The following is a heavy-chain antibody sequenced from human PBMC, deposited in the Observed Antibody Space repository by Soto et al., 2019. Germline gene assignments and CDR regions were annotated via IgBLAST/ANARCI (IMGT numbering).Heavy chain of an antibody. CDR1: GFTFSSYW. J-gene: IGHJ4*02. Sequence: PGGSLRLSCAASGFTFSSYWMHWVRQAPGKGLVWVSRINSDGSSTSYADSVKGRFTISRDNAKNTLYLQMNSLRAEDTAVYYCARATSSNYDFWSGPIDYWGQGTLVTVSS. CDR3: ARATSSNYDFWSGPIDY. D-gene: IGHD3-3*01. V-gene: IGHV3-74*01. CDR2: INSDGSST.